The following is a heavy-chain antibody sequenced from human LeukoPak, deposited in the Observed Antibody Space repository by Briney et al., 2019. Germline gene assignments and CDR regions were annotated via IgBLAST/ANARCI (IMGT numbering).Heavy chain of an antibody. V-gene: IGHV1-2*02. CDR3: ARHPSLVLRFGDF. CDR1: GYSFTGYY. J-gene: IGHJ4*02. CDR2: INPNSGKR. D-gene: IGHD3-10*01. Sequence: ASVKVSCKSSGYSFTGYYMHLVRQAPGPGLEWMGWINPNSGKRSYEQKVQGRVTMTRDTAITTASLELSRQTSDATAVSYCARHPSLVLRFGDFWGQGTLVTVSS.